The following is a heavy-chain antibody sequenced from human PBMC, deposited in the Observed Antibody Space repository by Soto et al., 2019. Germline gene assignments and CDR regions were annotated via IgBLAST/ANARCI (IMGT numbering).Heavy chain of an antibody. CDR3: FRENYFSYYGMDV. J-gene: IGHJ6*02. Sequence: PGGYLRLSCAGSGFDFSGSTLHWVRQASGTGLEWVGRIGSKDNSYATAYAVSVKGRFFISRDDSKTTAYLQMNSLKIDDTAVYYCFRENYFSYYGMDVWGQGTTVTVSS. CDR1: GFDFSGST. CDR2: IGSKDNSYAT. V-gene: IGHV3-73*01.